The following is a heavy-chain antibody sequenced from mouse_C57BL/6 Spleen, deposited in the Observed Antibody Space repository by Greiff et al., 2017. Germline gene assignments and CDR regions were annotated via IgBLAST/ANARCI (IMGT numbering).Heavy chain of an antibody. CDR1: GYTFTSYW. D-gene: IGHD2-2*01. Sequence: QVQLQQPGAELVRPGSSVKLSCKASGYTFTSYWMDWVKQRPGQGLEWIGNIYPSDSETHYNQKFKDKATFTVDKSSSTAYMQLSSLTSEDSAVYYCAGGLRHYYAMDYWGQGTSVTVSA. J-gene: IGHJ4*01. V-gene: IGHV1-61*01. CDR3: AGGLRHYYAMDY. CDR2: IYPSDSET.